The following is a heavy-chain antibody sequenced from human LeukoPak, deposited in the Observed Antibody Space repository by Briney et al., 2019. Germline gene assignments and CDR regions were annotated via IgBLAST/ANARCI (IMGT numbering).Heavy chain of an antibody. J-gene: IGHJ5*02. CDR3: ARELGIAVAGRFDP. CDR2: IIPIFGTA. V-gene: IGHV1-69*13. D-gene: IGHD6-19*01. Sequence: ASVKVSCKASGGTFISYAISWVRQAPGQGLEWMGGIIPIFGTANYAQKFQGRVTITADESTSTAYMELSSLRSEDTAVYYCARELGIAVAGRFDPWGQGTLVTVSS. CDR1: GGTFISYA.